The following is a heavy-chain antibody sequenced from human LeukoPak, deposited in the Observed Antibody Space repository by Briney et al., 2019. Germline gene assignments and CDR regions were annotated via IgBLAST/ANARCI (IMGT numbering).Heavy chain of an antibody. CDR2: IYYSGST. CDR3: ARVYCSGGSCYFNDAFDI. D-gene: IGHD2-15*01. Sequence: PSETLSLTCTVSGGSISSYYWSWIRQPPGKGLEWIGYIYYSGSTNYNPSLKSRVTISVDTSKNQFSLKLSSVTAADTAVYYCARVYCSGGSCYFNDAFDIWGQGTMVTVSS. J-gene: IGHJ3*02. CDR1: GGSISSYY. V-gene: IGHV4-59*01.